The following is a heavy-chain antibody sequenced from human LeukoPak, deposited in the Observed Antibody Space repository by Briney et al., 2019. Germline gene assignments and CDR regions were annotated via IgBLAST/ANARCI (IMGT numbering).Heavy chain of an antibody. Sequence: PGGSLRLSCAASGFTVSSNYMSWVRQAPGKGLEWVSVIYSGGSTYYADSVKGRFTISRDNSKNTLYLQMNSLRAEDTAVYYCASFSRHYYGSGSYFPNDYWGQGTLVTVSS. CDR3: ASFSRHYYGSGSYFPNDY. D-gene: IGHD3-10*01. CDR2: IYSGGST. V-gene: IGHV3-66*01. CDR1: GFTVSSNY. J-gene: IGHJ4*02.